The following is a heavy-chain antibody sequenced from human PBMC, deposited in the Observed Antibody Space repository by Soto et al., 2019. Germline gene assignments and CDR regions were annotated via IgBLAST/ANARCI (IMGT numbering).Heavy chain of an antibody. CDR3: ASYLGLERHYYYSYYRDV. D-gene: IGHD1-1*01. V-gene: IGHV3-7*01. CDR1: GFTFSSYW. CDR2: IKQDGSEK. Sequence: EVQLVESGGGLVQPGGSLRLSCAASGFTFSSYWMSWVRQAPGKGLEWVANIKQDGSEKYYVDSVKCRFTISRDNAKNSRYLQMYCRRAEDTAVYYCASYLGLERHYYYSYYRDVWGKGTTVTVSS. J-gene: IGHJ6*03.